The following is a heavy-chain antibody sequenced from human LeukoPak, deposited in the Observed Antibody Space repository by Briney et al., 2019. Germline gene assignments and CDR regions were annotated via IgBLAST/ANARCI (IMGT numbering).Heavy chain of an antibody. V-gene: IGHV3-23*01. Sequence: GGSMRLSCAASGFTFSSYAMSWVRQAPGKVLEWVSAISGSGGSTYCADSVKGRFTISRDNSKNTLYLQMNSLRAEDTAVYYCAKGIAAPAVEDYWGQGTLVTVSS. CDR3: AKGIAAPAVEDY. D-gene: IGHD6-13*01. CDR2: ISGSGGST. CDR1: GFTFSSYA. J-gene: IGHJ4*02.